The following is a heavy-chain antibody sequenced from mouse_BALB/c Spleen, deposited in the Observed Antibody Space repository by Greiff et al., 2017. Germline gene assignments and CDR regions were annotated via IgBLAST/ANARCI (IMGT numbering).Heavy chain of an antibody. CDR1: GFTFSDYY. V-gene: IGHV5-4*02. CDR3: ARDRGYYGSSDGFAY. D-gene: IGHD1-1*01. CDR2: ISDGGSYT. Sequence: EVKLMESGGGLVKPGGSLKLSCAASGFTFSDYYMYWVRQTPEKRLEWVATISDGGSYTYYPDSVKGRFTISRDNAKNNLYLQMSSLKSEDTAMYYCARDRGYYGSSDGFAYWGQGTLVTVSA. J-gene: IGHJ3*01.